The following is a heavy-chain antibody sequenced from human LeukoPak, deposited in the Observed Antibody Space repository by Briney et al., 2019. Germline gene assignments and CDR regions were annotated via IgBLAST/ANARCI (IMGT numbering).Heavy chain of an antibody. J-gene: IGHJ3*02. D-gene: IGHD3-3*01. CDR3: ARGGSIFGVVLPADSQDAFDI. CDR2: ISAYNGNT. Sequence: ASVKVSCKASGYTFTSYDINWVRQAPGQGLEWMGWISAYNGNTNYAQKLQGRVTMTTDTSTSTAYMELRSLRSDDTAVYCCARGGSIFGVVLPADSQDAFDIWGQGTMVTVSS. V-gene: IGHV1-18*01. CDR1: GYTFTSYD.